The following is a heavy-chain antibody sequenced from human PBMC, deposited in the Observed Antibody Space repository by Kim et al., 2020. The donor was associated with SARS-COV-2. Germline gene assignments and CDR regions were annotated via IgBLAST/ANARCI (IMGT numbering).Heavy chain of an antibody. CDR3: AKDTILGGSRILTGYWTGYYGMDV. Sequence: GGSLRLSCAASGFTFSSYGMHWVRQAPGKGLEWVAVIWYDGSNKYYADSVKGRFTISRDNSKNTLYLQMNSLRAEDTAVYYCAKDTILGGSRILTGYWTGYYGMDVWGQGTTVTVS. V-gene: IGHV3-33*06. CDR1: GFTFSSYG. D-gene: IGHD3-9*01. CDR2: IWYDGSNK. J-gene: IGHJ6*02.